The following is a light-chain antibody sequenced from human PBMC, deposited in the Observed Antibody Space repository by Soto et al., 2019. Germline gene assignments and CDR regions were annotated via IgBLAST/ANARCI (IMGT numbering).Light chain of an antibody. J-gene: IGLJ1*01. CDR1: SSDVGGYDY. Sequence: QSFLTQPASVSGSPGRSITISCTGTSSDVGGYDYVSWYQQHPGKAPKLMIYEVTNRPSGVSNRFSASKSGDTASLTISGLQAEDEADYYCSSYTGSNTLYVLGTGTKSPS. CDR3: SSYTGSNTLYV. V-gene: IGLV2-14*01. CDR2: EVT.